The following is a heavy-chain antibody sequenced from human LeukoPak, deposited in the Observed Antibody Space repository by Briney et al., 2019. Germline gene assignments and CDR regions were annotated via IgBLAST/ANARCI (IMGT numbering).Heavy chain of an antibody. D-gene: IGHD4-17*01. V-gene: IGHV3-33*01. CDR2: IWYDGSNK. CDR1: GFXFSSYG. J-gene: IGHJ4*02. CDR3: ARDPDDYGDYSYFDY. Sequence: PGRSLRLSCAASGFXFSSYGMHWVRQAPGKGLEWVAVIWYDGSNKYYADSVKGRFTISRDNSKNTLFLQMNSLRAEDTAVYYCARDPDDYGDYSYFDYWGQGTLVTVSS.